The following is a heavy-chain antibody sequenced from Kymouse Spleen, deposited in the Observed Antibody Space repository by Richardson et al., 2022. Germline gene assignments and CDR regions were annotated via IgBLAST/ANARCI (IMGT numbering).Heavy chain of an antibody. CDR3: ARGHDEYSSSSNWFDP. J-gene: IGHJ5*02. D-gene: IGHD6-6*01. CDR2: INHSGST. Sequence: QVQLQQWGAGLLKPSETLSLTCAVYGGSFSGYYWSWIRQPPGKGLEWIGEINHSGSTNYNPSLKSRVTISVDTSKNQFSLKLSSVTAADTAVYYCARGHDEYSSSSNWFDPWGQGTLVTVSS. CDR1: GGSFSGYY. V-gene: IGHV4-34*01.